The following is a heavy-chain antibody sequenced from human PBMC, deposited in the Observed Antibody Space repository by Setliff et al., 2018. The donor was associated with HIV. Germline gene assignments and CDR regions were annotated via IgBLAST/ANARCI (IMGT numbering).Heavy chain of an antibody. CDR3: ARSNGQWLKNWFDP. CDR1: GFTFSDYS. D-gene: IGHD6-19*01. V-gene: IGHV3-64*01. CDR2: ISGDGGSA. J-gene: IGHJ5*02. Sequence: GGSLRLSCAASGFTFSDYSMHWVRQAPGKGLEYVSVISGDGGSAYYANFVKGRFTISRDNSKNTLYLQMGRLRAEDMAVYYCARSNGQWLKNWFDPWGQGTLVTVSS.